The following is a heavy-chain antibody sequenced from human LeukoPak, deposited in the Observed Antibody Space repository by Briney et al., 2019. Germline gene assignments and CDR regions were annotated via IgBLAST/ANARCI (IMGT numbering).Heavy chain of an antibody. CDR1: GYTFTGYY. J-gene: IGHJ4*02. V-gene: IGHV1-2*02. CDR2: INPNSGST. Sequence: GPSVKVSCKASGYTFTGYYMHWVRQAPGPGLEWMGWINPNSGSTNYAQKFQGRVTMTRDTSISTAYMELSRLRSDDTAVYYCARVVYSSGWSDYWGQGTLVTVSS. D-gene: IGHD6-19*01. CDR3: ARVVYSSGWSDY.